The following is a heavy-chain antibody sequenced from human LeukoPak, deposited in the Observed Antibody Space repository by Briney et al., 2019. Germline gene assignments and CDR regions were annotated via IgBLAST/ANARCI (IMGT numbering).Heavy chain of an antibody. Sequence: PSETLSLTCTVSGGSISSSSYYWGWIRQPPGKGLEWIGSIYYSGSTYYNPSLKSRVTISVDTSKNQFSLKLGSVTAADTAVYYCARLWFGEFSYYFDYWGQGTLVTVSS. D-gene: IGHD3-10*01. J-gene: IGHJ4*02. CDR2: IYYSGST. CDR3: ARLWFGEFSYYFDY. CDR1: GGSISSSSYY. V-gene: IGHV4-39*01.